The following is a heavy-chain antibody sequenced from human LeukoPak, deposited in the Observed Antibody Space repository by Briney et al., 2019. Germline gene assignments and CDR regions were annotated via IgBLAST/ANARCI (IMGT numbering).Heavy chain of an antibody. D-gene: IGHD3-10*01. CDR3: ARGSHSVIWFGVHL. J-gene: IGHJ4*02. Sequence: PSETLSLTCTVSGYSISSGYCWGWLRPPPGKGLEGIATKYHDGMTYFAPSLKRRVTISLDTSKNQLSLKLNTLSAADTAVYHCARGSHSVIWFGVHLWGQGTLVTVSS. CDR2: KYHDGMT. CDR1: GYSISSGYC. V-gene: IGHV4-38-2*02.